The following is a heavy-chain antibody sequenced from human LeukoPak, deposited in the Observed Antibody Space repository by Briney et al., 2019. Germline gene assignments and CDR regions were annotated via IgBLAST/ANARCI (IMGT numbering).Heavy chain of an antibody. D-gene: IGHD3-10*01. J-gene: IGHJ4*02. V-gene: IGHV3-74*01. CDR3: ARDLRMGYYASGSYFDY. Sequence: GGSLRLSCAASGFTFSSYWMHWVRQAPGKGLVWVSRINSDGSSTSYADSVKGRFTISRDNAKNTLYLQMNSLKAEDTAVYYCARDLRMGYYASGSYFDYWGQGTLVTVSS. CDR1: GFTFSSYW. CDR2: INSDGSST.